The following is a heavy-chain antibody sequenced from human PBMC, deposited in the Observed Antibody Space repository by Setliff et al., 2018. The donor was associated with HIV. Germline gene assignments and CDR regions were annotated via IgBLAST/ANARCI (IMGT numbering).Heavy chain of an antibody. Sequence: PSETLSLTCTVSGGSISSPGYYWSWIRQSPGKGLEWIGYIYTSGSTNYNPSLKSRVTISVDTSKSQFSLKLSSVTAADTAVYYCARGSRGYSYAYYYYYMDVWGKGTTVTVSS. CDR3: ARGSRGYSYAYYYYYMDV. V-gene: IGHV4-61*08. J-gene: IGHJ6*03. CDR1: GGSISSPGYY. CDR2: IYTSGST. D-gene: IGHD5-18*01.